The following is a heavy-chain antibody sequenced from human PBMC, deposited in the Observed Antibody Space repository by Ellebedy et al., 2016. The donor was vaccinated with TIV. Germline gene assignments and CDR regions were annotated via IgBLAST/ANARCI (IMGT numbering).Heavy chain of an antibody. Sequence: GESLKISCAASGFTFSSYAMSWVRQAPGKGLEWVSAISGSGGSTYYADSVKGRFTISRDNSKNTLYLQMNSLRAEDTAVYYCAKDGSWIAARPYYFDYWGQGTLVTVSS. V-gene: IGHV3-23*01. J-gene: IGHJ4*02. CDR1: GFTFSSYA. CDR2: ISGSGGST. D-gene: IGHD6-6*01. CDR3: AKDGSWIAARPYYFDY.